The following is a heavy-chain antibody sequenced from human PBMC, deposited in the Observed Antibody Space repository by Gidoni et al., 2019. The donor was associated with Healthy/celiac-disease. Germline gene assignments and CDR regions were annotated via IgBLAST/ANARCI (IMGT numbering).Heavy chain of an antibody. CDR2: IYSGGST. D-gene: IGHD3-10*01. CDR3: ARRGSGFSMDV. V-gene: IGHV3-66*01. Sequence: EVQLVESGGGLFQPGGSLRLSCAASGFTVSSHYMSWVRQAPGKGLEWVSVIYSGGSTYYADSVKGRFTISRDNSKNTLYLQMNSLRAEDTAVYYCARRGSGFSMDVWGQGTTVTVSS. CDR1: GFTVSSHY. J-gene: IGHJ6*02.